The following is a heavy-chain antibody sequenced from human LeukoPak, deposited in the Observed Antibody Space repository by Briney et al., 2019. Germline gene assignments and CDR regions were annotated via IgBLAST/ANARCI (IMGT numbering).Heavy chain of an antibody. CDR2: IYSGGTT. CDR1: GFTVSSNY. J-gene: IGHJ6*02. D-gene: IGHD5-12*01. V-gene: IGHV3-53*01. CDR3: ARGRYEISAAMDV. Sequence: GGSLRLSCAASGFTVSSNYMSWVRQAPGKGLEWVSVIYSGGTTNYADSVRGRFTISRDNSKNTLYLQMHSLRDEDTAVYYCARGRYEISAAMDVWGQWTTVTVSS.